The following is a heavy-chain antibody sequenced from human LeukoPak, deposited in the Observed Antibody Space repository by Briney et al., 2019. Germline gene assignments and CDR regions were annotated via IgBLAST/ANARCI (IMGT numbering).Heavy chain of an antibody. CDR1: GYTFSNFA. V-gene: IGHV3-23*01. J-gene: IGHJ4*02. D-gene: IGHD1-26*01. CDR3: AKMRGHPREAYYFDS. CDR2: IGNGGTT. Sequence: PGGSLRLSCAASGYTFSNFAVGWVRQAPGKGLEWVSSIGNGGTTYYAGSVKGRFSISRDNSKNTLSLQVNSLRAEDMAVYYCAKMRGHPREAYYFDSWGQGALVTVSS.